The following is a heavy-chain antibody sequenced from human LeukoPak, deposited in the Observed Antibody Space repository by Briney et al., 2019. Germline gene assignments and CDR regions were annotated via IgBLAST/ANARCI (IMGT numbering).Heavy chain of an antibody. D-gene: IGHD3-10*01. CDR3: ARGARHYYGSGSYLLRYFDY. CDR2: IYYSGST. V-gene: IGHV4-39*07. CDR1: GGSISSSSYY. Sequence: SETLSLTCTVSGGSISSSSYYWGWIRQPPGTGLEWLGSIYYSGSTYYNPSLKSRVTISVDTSKNQFSLKLSSVTAADTAVYYCARGARHYYGSGSYLLRYFDYWGQGTLVTVSS. J-gene: IGHJ4*02.